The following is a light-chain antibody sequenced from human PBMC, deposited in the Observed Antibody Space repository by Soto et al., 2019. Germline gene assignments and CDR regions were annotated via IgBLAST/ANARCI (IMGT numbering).Light chain of an antibody. CDR2: GAS. Sequence: DIQMTQSPSTLSASVGGRVSSXXRASQSVGTWVAWYQQKPGKAPKLXXYGASNLESGVPSRFSGSGSGTEFTLTISSLQADDFATYYWQHYNRYPPITFGQVTRLEIK. CDR1: QSVGTW. V-gene: IGKV1-5*01. CDR3: QHYNRYPPIT. J-gene: IGKJ5*01.